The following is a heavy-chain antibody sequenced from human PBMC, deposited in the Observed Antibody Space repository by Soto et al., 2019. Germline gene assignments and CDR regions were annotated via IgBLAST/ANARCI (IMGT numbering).Heavy chain of an antibody. CDR3: ARSPGGFTVATYFFDY. D-gene: IGHD4-17*01. CDR2: IDWDDDK. V-gene: IGHV2-70*04. CDR1: GFSLSRKGMR. Sequence: SGPTLVNPTQTLTLTCTFSGFSLSRKGMRLSWIRQPPVKALEWLARIDWDDDKFYSPSLRTRLTISKDTSKNQVVLTMTNVDPKDTATYYCARSPGGFTVATYFFDYWGQGTLVTVSS. J-gene: IGHJ4*02.